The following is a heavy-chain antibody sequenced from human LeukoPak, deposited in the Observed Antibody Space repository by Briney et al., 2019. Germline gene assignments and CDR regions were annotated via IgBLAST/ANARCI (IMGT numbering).Heavy chain of an antibody. Sequence: ASVKVSCKASGYTFTSYAMNWVRQAPGQGLEWMGWINTNTGNSTYAQGFTGRFVFPLDTSLRTAYLHISRLTDKHTAVYYCARVLELRSIAVASRGGTGMDVWGKGTTVTVSS. J-gene: IGHJ6*03. D-gene: IGHD6-19*01. CDR1: GYTFTSYA. CDR3: ARVLELRSIAVASRGGTGMDV. V-gene: IGHV7-4-1*02. CDR2: INTNTGNS.